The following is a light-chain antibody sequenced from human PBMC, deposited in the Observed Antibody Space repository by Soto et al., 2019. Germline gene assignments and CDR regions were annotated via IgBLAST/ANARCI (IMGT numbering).Light chain of an antibody. J-gene: IGKJ1*01. Sequence: EIVLTQSPGTLSLSPGERATLSCRASQSVSSSYLAWYQQKPDQAPRPLIYGASSRAIGIPDRFCGSGSGTDFTLTISRLEPEDFAVYYCQQYGSSPWTFGQGTKVEIK. CDR3: QQYGSSPWT. V-gene: IGKV3-20*01. CDR2: GAS. CDR1: QSVSSSY.